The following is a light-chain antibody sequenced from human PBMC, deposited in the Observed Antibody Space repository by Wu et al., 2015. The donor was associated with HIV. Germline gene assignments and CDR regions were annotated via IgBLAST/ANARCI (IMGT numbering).Light chain of an antibody. CDR2: GAS. CDR3: QQYGSSPRT. J-gene: IGKJ1*01. CDR1: ESVSSNF. V-gene: IGKV3-20*01. Sequence: EIVLTQSPGTLSLSPGERATLSCRASESVSSNFLAWYQQKPGQAPRLLVYGASSRATGIPDRFSGSGSGADFTLTISRLESEDSAVYYCQQYGSSPRTFGQGTKVEIK.